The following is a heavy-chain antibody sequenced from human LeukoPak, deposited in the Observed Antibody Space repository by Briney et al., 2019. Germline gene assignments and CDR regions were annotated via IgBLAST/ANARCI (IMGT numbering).Heavy chain of an antibody. CDR3: EKDLGGSGDYRPY. Sequence: GGSLRLSCAASGFTFSSYGMHWVRQAPGKGLEWVAVISNDGSNKYYTDSVRGRFTISRDNSKNTLYLQMNSLSAEDTAVYYCEKDLGGSGDYRPYWGQGSVVTVSS. CDR1: GFTFSSYG. V-gene: IGHV3-30*18. CDR2: ISNDGSNK. J-gene: IGHJ4*02. D-gene: IGHD2-21*02.